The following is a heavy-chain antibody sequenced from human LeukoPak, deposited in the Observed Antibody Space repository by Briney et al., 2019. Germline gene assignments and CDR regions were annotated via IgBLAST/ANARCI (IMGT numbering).Heavy chain of an antibody. Sequence: PSETLSLTCTVSGGSINSYYWSWIRQPPGKGLEWIGYISYSGSTNFNPSLKSRVTISVDTSKKQFSLKLTSVTSTDTAVYYCARDQGGGWYYFDYWGQGTLVTVSS. CDR1: GGSINSYY. D-gene: IGHD6-19*01. J-gene: IGHJ4*02. CDR2: ISYSGST. V-gene: IGHV4-59*01. CDR3: ARDQGGGWYYFDY.